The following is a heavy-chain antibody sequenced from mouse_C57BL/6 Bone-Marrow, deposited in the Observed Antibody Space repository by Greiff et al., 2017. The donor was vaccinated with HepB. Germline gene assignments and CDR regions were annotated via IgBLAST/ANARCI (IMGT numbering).Heavy chain of an antibody. CDR1: GYTFTTYP. J-gene: IGHJ3*01. CDR2: FHPYNDDT. CDR3: ARRGNDYGSSASWFAY. D-gene: IGHD1-1*01. Sequence: VKLMESGAELVKPGASVKMSCKASGYTFTTYPIEWMKQNHGKSLEWIGNFHPYNDDTKYNEKFKGKATLTVEKSSSTVYLELSRLTSDDSAVYYCARRGNDYGSSASWFAYWGQGTLVTVSA. V-gene: IGHV1-47*01.